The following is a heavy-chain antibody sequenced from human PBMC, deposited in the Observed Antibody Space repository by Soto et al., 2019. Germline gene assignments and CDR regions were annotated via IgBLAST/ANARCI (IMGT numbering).Heavy chain of an antibody. V-gene: IGHV3-23*01. CDR2: MSGSGDDA. CDR3: AKKVTIYAVDPADY. J-gene: IGHJ4*02. D-gene: IGHD3-3*01. Sequence: GGSLRLSCAASGFTFSNYGMSWVRQAPGKGLEWVSVMSGSGDDAYYADSAKGRFTISRDNSKNMLYLQMNSLRAEDTAVYFCAKKVTIYAVDPADYWGQGTQVTVSS. CDR1: GFTFSNYG.